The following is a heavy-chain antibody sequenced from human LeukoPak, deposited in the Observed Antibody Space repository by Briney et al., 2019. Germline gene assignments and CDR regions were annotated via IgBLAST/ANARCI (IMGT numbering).Heavy chain of an antibody. CDR3: ARDGEWLVIDY. Sequence: GGSLRLSCAASGFTFNNYNMNWVRQAPGKGLEWVANIKQDGSEKYYVDSVKGRFTISRDNAKNSLYLQMNSLRAEDTAVYYCARDGEWLVIDYWGQGTLVTVSS. J-gene: IGHJ4*02. CDR1: GFTFNNYN. D-gene: IGHD6-19*01. V-gene: IGHV3-7*01. CDR2: IKQDGSEK.